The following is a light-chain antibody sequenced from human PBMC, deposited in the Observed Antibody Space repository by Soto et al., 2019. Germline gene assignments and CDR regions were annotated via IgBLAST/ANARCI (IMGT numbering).Light chain of an antibody. CDR2: KAS. Sequence: DIQMTQSPSTLSASVGDRVTITCRARQSISSWLAWYQQKPGKAPKLLIYKASTLESGVPSRFSGSGSGTDFTLTISSLPPDDFATYYCQQYTTYSPTFGQGTK. J-gene: IGKJ1*01. V-gene: IGKV1-5*03. CDR3: QQYTTYSPT. CDR1: QSISSW.